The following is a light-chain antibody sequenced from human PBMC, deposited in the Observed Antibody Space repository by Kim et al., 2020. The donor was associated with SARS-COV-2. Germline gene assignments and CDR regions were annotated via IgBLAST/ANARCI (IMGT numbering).Light chain of an antibody. V-gene: IGLV2-14*01. CDR1: SSDVGGYNY. Sequence: QSVLTQPASVSGSPGQSITISCTRTSSDVGGYNYVSWYQQHPGNAPKLMIYDVSKRPSGVSNRFSGSKSGNTASLTISGLQAEDEADYYCISYTSSTSWVFGGGTQLTVL. CDR3: ISYTSSTSWV. J-gene: IGLJ3*02. CDR2: DVS.